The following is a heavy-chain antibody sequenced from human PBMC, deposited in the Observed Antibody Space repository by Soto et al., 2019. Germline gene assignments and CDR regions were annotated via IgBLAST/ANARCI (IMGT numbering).Heavy chain of an antibody. CDR1: GGSFSGYD. CDR2: ISHSGST. Sequence: PSETLSLTCAVYGGSFSGYDWSWIRQPPGEGLEWIGEISHSGSTNYNPSLKSRVTISVDTSKNQFSLKMTSVTAADTAVYHCARVVRFCSSPSCRGRNWFDPWGQGTLVTVS. D-gene: IGHD2-2*01. J-gene: IGHJ5*02. V-gene: IGHV4-34*01. CDR3: ARVVRFCSSPSCRGRNWFDP.